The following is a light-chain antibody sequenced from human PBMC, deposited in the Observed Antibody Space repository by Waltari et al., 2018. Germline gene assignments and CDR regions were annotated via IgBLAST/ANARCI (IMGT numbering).Light chain of an antibody. CDR1: QGISSY. J-gene: IGKJ4*01. CDR3: QQYYSYPVT. CDR2: AAS. Sequence: AIRMTQSPSSLSASTGDRVTITCRASQGISSYLAWYQQKPGKAPKLLIYAASTLQIGVPSRFSGSGSGTDFTLTINCLQSEDFATYYCQQYYSYPVTFGGGTKVEIK. V-gene: IGKV1-8*01.